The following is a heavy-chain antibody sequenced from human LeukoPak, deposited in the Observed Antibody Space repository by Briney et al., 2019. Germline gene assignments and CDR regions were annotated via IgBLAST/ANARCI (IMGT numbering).Heavy chain of an antibody. D-gene: IGHD3-22*01. CDR3: ARPDSSGYGYYFDY. CDR1: GYTFTGSY. J-gene: IGHJ4*02. CDR2: INPNSGGT. Sequence: ASVKVSCKASGYTFTGSYIHWMRQAPGQGLEWMGWINPNSGGTKYAQNFQGRVIVTRDTSTSTAYMELSGLRADDTAVYYCARPDSSGYGYYFDYWGQGTLVTVSS. V-gene: IGHV1-2*02.